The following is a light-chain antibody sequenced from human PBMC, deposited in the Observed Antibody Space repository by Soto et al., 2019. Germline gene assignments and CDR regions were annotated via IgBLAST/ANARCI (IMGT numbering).Light chain of an antibody. V-gene: IGKV1-39*01. CDR3: QQSFSTPQT. CDR2: VAS. Sequence: DIQMTQSPSSLSASVGDSVTITCRASQSINIYLSWYQQKPGKAPKLLINVASTLQGGVPSRFSGSGSGTEFTLAISRLQPEDSATYYCQQSFSTPQTFGGGTRVEIK. J-gene: IGKJ4*01. CDR1: QSINIY.